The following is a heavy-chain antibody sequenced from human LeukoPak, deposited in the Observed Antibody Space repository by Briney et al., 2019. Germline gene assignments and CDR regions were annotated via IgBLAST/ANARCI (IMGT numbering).Heavy chain of an antibody. J-gene: IGHJ4*02. CDR3: ARGSGWYRYGIDY. D-gene: IGHD6-19*01. CDR1: GFTFSSSG. CDR2: ISYDGSNK. V-gene: IGHV3-30*19. Sequence: GGSLRLSCAASGFTFSSSGMHWVRQAPGKGLEWVAVISYDGSNKYYADSVKGRFTISRGNSKNTLYLQMNSLRAEDTAVYYCARGSGWYRYGIDYWGQGTLVTVSS.